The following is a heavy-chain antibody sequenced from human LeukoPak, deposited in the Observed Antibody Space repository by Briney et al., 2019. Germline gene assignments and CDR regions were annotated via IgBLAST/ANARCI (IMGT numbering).Heavy chain of an antibody. V-gene: IGHV3-11*01. Sequence: GGSLRLSCAASGFTFSDYCMSWIRRAPGKGLEWVSYITNSGSTIHYADSVKGRFTISRDNANNSLYLQMNSLRAEDTAVYYCAREDYFYGSGHFDYWGQGTRVTVSS. CDR2: ITNSGSTI. D-gene: IGHD3-10*01. CDR1: GFTFSDYC. CDR3: AREDYFYGSGHFDY. J-gene: IGHJ4*02.